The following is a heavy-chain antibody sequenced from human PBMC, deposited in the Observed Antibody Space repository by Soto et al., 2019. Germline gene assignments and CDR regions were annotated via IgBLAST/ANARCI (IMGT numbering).Heavy chain of an antibody. Sequence: PGGSLRLSCAASGFTFSSYAMHWVRQAPGKGLEWVAVISFDGNNKYYADSVKGRFTISRDNSKNTLYLQMNSLRAEDTALYYGAKGRSYYYYYGVDVWGQGTTVTVSS. CDR1: GFTFSSYA. V-gene: IGHV3-30-3*01. CDR2: ISFDGNNK. CDR3: AKGRSYYYYYGVDV. J-gene: IGHJ6*02.